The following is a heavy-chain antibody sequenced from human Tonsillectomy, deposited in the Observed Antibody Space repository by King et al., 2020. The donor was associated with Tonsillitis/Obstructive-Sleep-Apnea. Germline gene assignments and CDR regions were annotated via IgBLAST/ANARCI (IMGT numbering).Heavy chain of an antibody. CDR3: AGGTFKNTTTWFDP. V-gene: IGHV4-39*02. J-gene: IGHJ5*02. CDR1: GGSISSSSYF. CDR2: VYYSGST. Sequence: QLQLQESGPGLVKPSETLSLTCTVSGGSISSSSYFWAWIRQPPGQGLEWIGSVYYSGSTYYNPSLKSRVTISVDTSKNHFSLRLNSVTAADTAVYYCAGGTFKNTTTWFDPWGQGTLVTVSS. D-gene: IGHD1-1*01.